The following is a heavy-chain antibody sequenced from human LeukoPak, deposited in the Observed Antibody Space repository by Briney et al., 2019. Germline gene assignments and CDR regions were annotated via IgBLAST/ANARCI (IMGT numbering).Heavy chain of an antibody. CDR2: IYSGGST. V-gene: IGHV3-53*01. CDR3: AELGITMIGGV. J-gene: IGHJ6*04. Sequence: GGSLRLSCAASGFTVSSNYMSWVRQAPGKGLGWVSVIYSGGSTYFADSVKGRFTISRDNSKNALYLQMNSLRAEDTAVYYCAELGITMIGGVWGKGTTVTISS. CDR1: GFTVSSNY. D-gene: IGHD3-10*02.